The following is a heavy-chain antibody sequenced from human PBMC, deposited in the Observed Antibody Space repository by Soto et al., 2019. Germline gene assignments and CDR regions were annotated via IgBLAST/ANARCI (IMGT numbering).Heavy chain of an antibody. CDR2: MNPNSGDT. J-gene: IGHJ4*02. V-gene: IGHV1-8*01. D-gene: IGHD1-1*01. Sequence: ASVKVSCTASGYTFTSYDIIWVRHATGQGLEWMGWMNPNSGDTGYAQKFQGRVTMTGSTSISTAHMELSSLRSEDTAVYYCARRAETNGWNGFGADKYYFDFWGQGTLVTVSS. CDR3: ARRAETNGWNGFGADKYYFDF. CDR1: GYTFTSYD.